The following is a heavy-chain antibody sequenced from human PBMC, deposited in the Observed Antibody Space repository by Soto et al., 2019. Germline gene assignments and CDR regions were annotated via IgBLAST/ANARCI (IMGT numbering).Heavy chain of an antibody. CDR2: IKSKTDGGTT. CDR1: GFTFSNAW. J-gene: IGHJ6*02. D-gene: IGHD3-3*01. CDR3: TTDPITIFGVVLDLYGMDV. V-gene: IGHV3-15*01. Sequence: GGSLRLSCAASGFTFSNAWMSWVRQAPGKGLEWVGHIKSKTDGGTTDYAAPVKGRFTISRDDSKNTLYLQMNSLKTEDTAVYYCTTDPITIFGVVLDLYGMDVWGQGTTVTVSS.